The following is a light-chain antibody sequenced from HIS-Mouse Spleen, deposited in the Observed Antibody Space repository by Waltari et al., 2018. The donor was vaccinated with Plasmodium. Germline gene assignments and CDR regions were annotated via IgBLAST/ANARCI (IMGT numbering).Light chain of an antibody. CDR2: EDS. CDR3: YSTDSSGNHRV. V-gene: IGLV3-10*01. Sequence: SYELTQPPSVSVSPGQTARITCSGDALPKKYAYWYQQKSGQAHVLVIYEDSKPPSGIPEGFSCASSGTMATLTISGAQVEDEADYYCYSTDSSGNHRVFGGGTKLTVL. J-gene: IGLJ3*02. CDR1: ALPKKY.